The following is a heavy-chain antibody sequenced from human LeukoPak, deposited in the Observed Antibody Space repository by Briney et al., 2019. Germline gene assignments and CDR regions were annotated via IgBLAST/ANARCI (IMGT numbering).Heavy chain of an antibody. CDR2: NSGSGGST. CDR3: AKDNMDIVVVPAAVDAFDI. Sequence: GGSLRLSCAASGFTFSAYAMSWVRQAPGKGLEWVSANSGSGGSTYYADSVKGRFTISRDNSKNTLYLQMNSLRAEDTAVYYCAKDNMDIVVVPAAVDAFDIWGQGTMVTVSS. D-gene: IGHD2-2*03. V-gene: IGHV3-23*01. J-gene: IGHJ3*02. CDR1: GFTFSAYA.